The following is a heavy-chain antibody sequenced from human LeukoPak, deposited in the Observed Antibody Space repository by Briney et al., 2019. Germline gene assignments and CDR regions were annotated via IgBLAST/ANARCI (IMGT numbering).Heavy chain of an antibody. CDR1: GGSISSYY. CDR3: AREKEWLVAGGYYYYMDV. D-gene: IGHD6-19*01. Sequence: PSETLSLTCTVSGGSISSYYWSWIRQPAGKGLECIGRIYTSGSTNYNPSLKSRVTMSVDTSKNQFSLKLSSVTAADMAVYYCAREKEWLVAGGYYYYMDVWGKGTTVTISS. CDR2: IYTSGST. V-gene: IGHV4-4*07. J-gene: IGHJ6*03.